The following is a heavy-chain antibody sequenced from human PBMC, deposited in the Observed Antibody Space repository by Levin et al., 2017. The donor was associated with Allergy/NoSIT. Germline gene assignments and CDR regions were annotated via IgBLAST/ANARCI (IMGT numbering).Heavy chain of an antibody. CDR1: GYTFTGYY. J-gene: IGHJ4*02. CDR3: ARENSGSYQSIDY. Sequence: ASVKVSCKASGYTFTGYYMHWVRQAPGQGLEWMGWINPNSGGTNYAQKFQGRVTMTRDTSISTAYMELSRLRSDDTAVYYCARENSGSYQSIDYWGQGTLVTVSS. CDR2: INPNSGGT. V-gene: IGHV1-2*02. D-gene: IGHD1-26*01.